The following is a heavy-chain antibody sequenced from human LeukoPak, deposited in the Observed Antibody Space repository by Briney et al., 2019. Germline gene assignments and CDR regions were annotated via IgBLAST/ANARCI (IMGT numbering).Heavy chain of an antibody. CDR1: GSSISTYY. CDR2: IYYGGST. V-gene: IGHV4-59*01. Sequence: PSETLSLTCTVSGSSISTYYWSWIRQPPGKGLEWIGYIYYGGSTNYNPSLKSRVTISVDTSKNQFSLKLSSVTAADTAVYYCARGTLVGAIYNWFDPWGQGTLVTVSS. D-gene: IGHD1-26*01. CDR3: ARGTLVGAIYNWFDP. J-gene: IGHJ5*02.